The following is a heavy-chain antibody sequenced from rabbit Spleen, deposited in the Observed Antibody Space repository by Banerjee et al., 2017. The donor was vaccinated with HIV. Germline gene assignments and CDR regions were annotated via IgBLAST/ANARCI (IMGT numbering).Heavy chain of an antibody. V-gene: IGHV1S45*01. CDR2: IYAGSTGNS. CDR3: ARDLVAVIGWNFNL. Sequence: QEQLVESGGDLVKPGASLTLTCKASGVSFSGSSYMCWVRQAPGKGLEWIACIYAGSTGNSYSAIWAKGRFTISKTSSTTVTLQMTSLTGADTATYFCARDLVAVIGWNFNLWGPGTLVTVS. D-gene: IGHD1-1*01. CDR1: GVSFSGSSY. J-gene: IGHJ4*01.